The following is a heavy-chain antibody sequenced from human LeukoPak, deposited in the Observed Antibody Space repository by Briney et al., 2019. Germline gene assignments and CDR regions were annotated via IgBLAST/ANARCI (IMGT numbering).Heavy chain of an antibody. V-gene: IGHV3-23*01. D-gene: IGHD3-10*01. Sequence: GGSLRLSCAAPGFTFSSYAMSWVRQAPGKGLEWVSAISGSGGSTYYADSVKGRFTISRDNSKNTLYLQMNSLRAEDTAVYYCAKYITMVRGVITHHFDYWGQGTLVTVSS. CDR3: AKYITMVRGVITHHFDY. CDR1: GFTFSSYA. J-gene: IGHJ4*02. CDR2: ISGSGGST.